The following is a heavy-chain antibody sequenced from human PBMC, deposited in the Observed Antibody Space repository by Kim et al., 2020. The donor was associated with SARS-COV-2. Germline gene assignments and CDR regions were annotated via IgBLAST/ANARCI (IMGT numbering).Heavy chain of an antibody. V-gene: IGHV7-4-1*02. J-gene: IGHJ5*02. CDR3: ARDRGLYWSSGPCYRPCGYGSFDP. Sequence: ASVKVSCKASRYSFTSYAMNWVRQAPGQGLEWMGWINTNTGNPTYAQGFTGRFVFSLDTSVSTAYLQISSLKAEDTAVYYCARDRGLYWSSGPCYRPCGYGSFDPWGQGTLVTVPS. D-gene: IGHD2-15*01. CDR1: RYSFTSYA. CDR2: INTNTGNP.